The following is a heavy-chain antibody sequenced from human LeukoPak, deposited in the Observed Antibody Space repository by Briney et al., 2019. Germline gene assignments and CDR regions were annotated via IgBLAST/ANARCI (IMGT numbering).Heavy chain of an antibody. D-gene: IGHD2-21*01. V-gene: IGHV4-59*01. Sequence: SETLSLTCAISDEPFSGYYWGWIRQPPGKGLEWIGYIYYSGSTNYNPSLKSRVTISVDTSKNQFSLKLSSVTAADTAVYYCARAPIRDAFDIWGQGTMVTVSS. CDR3: ARAPIRDAFDI. CDR2: IYYSGST. J-gene: IGHJ3*02. CDR1: DEPFSGYY.